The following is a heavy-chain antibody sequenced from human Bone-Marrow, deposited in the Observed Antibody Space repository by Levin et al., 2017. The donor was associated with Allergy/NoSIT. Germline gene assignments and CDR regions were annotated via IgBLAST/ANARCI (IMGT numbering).Heavy chain of an antibody. V-gene: IGHV3-74*01. CDR3: VKESYWAGGL. CDR1: GFTFSNNW. Sequence: GESLKISCAASGFTFSNNWMHWVRQAPGKGLVWVSRINTNGGITDYADSVKGRFTISRDNAKNTQYLQMNSLRAEDTAVYYCVKESYWAGGLWGQGTTVTVSS. CDR2: INTNGGIT. J-gene: IGHJ6*02. D-gene: IGHD2-8*02.